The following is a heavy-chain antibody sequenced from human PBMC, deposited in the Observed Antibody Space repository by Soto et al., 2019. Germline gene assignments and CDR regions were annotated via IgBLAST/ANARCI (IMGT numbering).Heavy chain of an antibody. J-gene: IGHJ6*03. CDR1: GFTFSSYA. V-gene: IGHV3-23*01. D-gene: IGHD3-3*01. CDR2: ISGSGGST. CDR3: AKDGIPSITIFGVVSSRGYYYMDV. Sequence: SGGSLRLSCAASGFTFSSYAMSWVRQAPGKGLEWVSAISGSGGSTYYADSVKGRFTISRDNSKNTLYLQMNSLRAEDTAVYYCAKDGIPSITIFGVVSSRGYYYMDVWGKGTTVTVSS.